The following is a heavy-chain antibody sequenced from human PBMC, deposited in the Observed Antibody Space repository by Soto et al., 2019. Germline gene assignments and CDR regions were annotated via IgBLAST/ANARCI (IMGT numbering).Heavy chain of an antibody. CDR2: IYSGGYT. CDR3: ATQRGGGGY. Sequence: EVQLVESGGGLIQPGGSLRLSCAVSGFTVSNNYMSWVRQAPGKGLEGVSVIYSGGYTAYGDSVKGRFAISRDNSKNKLYFKMKSLRADGPAVFYWATQRGGGGYWGQGTLVTVSS. CDR1: GFTVSNNY. V-gene: IGHV3-53*01. J-gene: IGHJ4*02. D-gene: IGHD6-25*01.